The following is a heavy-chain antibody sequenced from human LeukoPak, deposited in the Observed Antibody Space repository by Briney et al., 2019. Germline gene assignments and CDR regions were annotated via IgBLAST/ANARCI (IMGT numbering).Heavy chain of an antibody. J-gene: IGHJ4*02. CDR1: GGSISSSSYY. D-gene: IGHD5-24*01. Sequence: SETLSLTCTVSGGSISSSSYYWGWIRQPPGKGLEWIGYIYYSGSTYYNPSLKSRVTISVGTSKSQFSLKLSSVTAADTAVYYCARRRVDGYNYAFDYWGQGTLVTVSS. V-gene: IGHV4-31*03. CDR2: IYYSGST. CDR3: ARRRVDGYNYAFDY.